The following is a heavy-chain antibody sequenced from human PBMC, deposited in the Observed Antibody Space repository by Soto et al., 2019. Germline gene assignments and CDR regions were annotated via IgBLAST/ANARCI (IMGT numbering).Heavy chain of an antibody. V-gene: IGHV4-4*02. Sequence: QVQLQESGPGLVKPSGTLSLTCAVSGGSISSSNWWSWVRQPPGKGLEWIGEICHSGSTNYNPSLKSRVTIPVDESENRCSWQLLSVTAAATALYYCARDPPLPAAMVDWGQGTLVTVSS. CDR2: ICHSGST. J-gene: IGHJ4*02. CDR1: GGSISSSNW. CDR3: ARDPPLPAAMVD. D-gene: IGHD2-2*01.